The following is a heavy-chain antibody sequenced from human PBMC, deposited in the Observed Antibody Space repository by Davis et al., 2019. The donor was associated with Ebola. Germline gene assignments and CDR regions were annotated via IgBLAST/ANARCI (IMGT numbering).Heavy chain of an antibody. CDR1: GFTFSSYA. Sequence: PGGSLRLSCAASGFTFSSYAMSWVRQAPGKGLEWVSAISGSGGSTYYADSVKGRFTISRDNSKNTLYLQMNSLRAEDTAVYYCAKDSDFWSGYSYNWFDPWGQGTLVTVSS. D-gene: IGHD3-3*01. CDR3: AKDSDFWSGYSYNWFDP. J-gene: IGHJ5*02. CDR2: ISGSGGST. V-gene: IGHV3-23*01.